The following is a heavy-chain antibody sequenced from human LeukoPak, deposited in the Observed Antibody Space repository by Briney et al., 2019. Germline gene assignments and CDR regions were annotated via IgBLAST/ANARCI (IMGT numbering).Heavy chain of an antibody. V-gene: IGHV3-23*01. J-gene: IGHJ4*02. CDR3: ARRLTNYPPDY. CDR2: ISSSGGST. D-gene: IGHD1-1*01. CDR1: GFTFSSYA. Sequence: GGSLRPSCAASGFTFSSYAMSWVRQAPGKGLEWVSGISSSGGSTYYADSVKGRFTISRDNSKNTVYLQMNSLRVEDTAVYYCARRLTNYPPDYWGQGTLVTVSS.